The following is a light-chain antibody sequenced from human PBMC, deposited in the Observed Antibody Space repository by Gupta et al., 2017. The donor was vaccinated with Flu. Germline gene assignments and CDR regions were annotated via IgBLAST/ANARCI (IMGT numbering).Light chain of an antibody. V-gene: IGKV1-39*01. J-gene: IGKJ4*01. CDR1: QNIAKY. CDR3: QQYSATPLT. CDR2: GTA. Sequence: GDRVTITCRASQNIAKYLNWYQQKPGKAPKIVIYGTASLQRGVPSRFSGRGSETEFSLTISSLQPEDFATYYCQQYSATPLTFGGGTRVDFK.